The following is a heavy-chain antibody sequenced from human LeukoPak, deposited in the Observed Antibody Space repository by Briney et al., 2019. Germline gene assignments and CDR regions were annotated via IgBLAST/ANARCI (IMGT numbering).Heavy chain of an antibody. J-gene: IGHJ4*02. CDR3: ARGIDYDYVWGSYPLDY. CDR1: GGSFSGYY. CDR2: INHSGST. D-gene: IGHD3-16*02. V-gene: IGHV4-34*01. Sequence: PSETLSLTCAVYGGSFSGYYWGWIRQPPGKGLEWIGEINHSGSTNYNPSLKSRVTISVDTSKNQFSLKLSSVTAADTAVYYCARGIDYDYVWGSYPLDYWGQGTLATVSS.